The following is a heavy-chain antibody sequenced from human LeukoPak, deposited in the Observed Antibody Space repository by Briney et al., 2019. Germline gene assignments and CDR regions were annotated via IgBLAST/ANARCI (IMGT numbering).Heavy chain of an antibody. CDR1: GFTFSSYA. Sequence: GGSLRLSCAASGFTFSSYAMHWVRQAPGKGLEWVAVISYDGSNKYYADSVKGRFTISRDNSKNTLYLQMNSLRAEDTAVYYCAKLDRSGWYCIDNWGQGTLVTVSS. V-gene: IGHV3-30-3*02. CDR3: AKLDRSGWYCIDN. J-gene: IGHJ4*02. D-gene: IGHD6-19*01. CDR2: ISYDGSNK.